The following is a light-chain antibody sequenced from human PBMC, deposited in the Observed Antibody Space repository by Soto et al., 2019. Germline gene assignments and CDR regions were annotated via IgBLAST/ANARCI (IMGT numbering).Light chain of an antibody. V-gene: IGKV3-15*01. CDR1: QSVSSN. CDR2: GAS. CDR3: QQYSSLWT. Sequence: EIVMTQSPATLSVSPGERATLSCRASQSVSSNLAWYQQKPGQAPRLLIYGASTRATGIPARFSGSGSGTEFTLTISSLQSEDFAVYYCQQYSSLWTFGQGTKV. J-gene: IGKJ1*01.